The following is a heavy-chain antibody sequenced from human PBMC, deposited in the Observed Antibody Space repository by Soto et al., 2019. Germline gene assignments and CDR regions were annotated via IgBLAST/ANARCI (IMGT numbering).Heavy chain of an antibody. J-gene: IGHJ6*02. CDR1: GYTFTGYY. CDR3: ARERRGQYQLLDYYYYGMDV. D-gene: IGHD2-2*01. CDR2: INPNSGGT. V-gene: IGHV1-2*02. Sequence: ASLKVSCKASGYTFTGYYMHWLRESPGQGLEWMGWINPNSGGTNYAQKFQGRVTMTRDTSISTAYMELSRLRSDDTAVYYCARERRGQYQLLDYYYYGMDVWGQGTTVTVSS.